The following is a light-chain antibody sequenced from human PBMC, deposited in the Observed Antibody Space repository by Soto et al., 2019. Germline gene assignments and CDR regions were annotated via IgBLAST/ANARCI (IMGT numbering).Light chain of an antibody. CDR2: TAY. Sequence: DIQLTQSPSFLSASVGDRVTITCRASQGISDYLAWYQQRPGKAPNLLIYTAYTLQSGVPSRFSGSGSGTEFTLTISSLQPADFATYYCQQRHSYPITFGQGTRLEIK. V-gene: IGKV1-9*01. CDR1: QGISDY. CDR3: QQRHSYPIT. J-gene: IGKJ5*01.